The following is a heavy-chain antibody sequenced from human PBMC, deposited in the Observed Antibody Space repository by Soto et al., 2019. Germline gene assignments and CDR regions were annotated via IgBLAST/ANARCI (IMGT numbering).Heavy chain of an antibody. CDR1: GFKFSNYA. J-gene: IGHJ4*02. CDR2: ISATGGGT. CDR3: AKDRRAGGNSAFYFDF. V-gene: IGHV3-23*01. D-gene: IGHD3-16*01. Sequence: GGSMRLSCAASGFKFSNYAMSWVRQAPGKGLEWVSLISATGGGTYYADSVKGRLTISRDNSHNTLYLQVHSLTAEDTAVYYCAKDRRAGGNSAFYFDFWGQGAQVTVSS.